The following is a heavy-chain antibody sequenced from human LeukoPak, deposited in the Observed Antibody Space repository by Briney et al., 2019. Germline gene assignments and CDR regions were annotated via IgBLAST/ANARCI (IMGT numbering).Heavy chain of an antibody. CDR2: ISYTRTYI. D-gene: IGHD1-26*01. CDR3: VRDRGTYRPIDY. V-gene: IGHV3-21*04. J-gene: IGHJ4*02. Sequence: GGSLRLSCAASGFTFNRHAMSWVRQAPGKGLEWVSSISYTRTYIYYADSVKGRFTISRDNAQNSLYLQMNSLRAEDTAIYYCVRDRGTYRPIDYWGQGTLVTVSS. CDR1: GFTFNRHA.